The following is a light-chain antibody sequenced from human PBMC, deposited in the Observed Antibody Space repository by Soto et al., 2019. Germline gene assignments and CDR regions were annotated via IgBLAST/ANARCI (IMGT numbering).Light chain of an antibody. CDR2: EVS. CDR1: SSDIGAYIY. CDR3: SSYAGSNNFV. Sequence: QPALTQPPSASGSPGQSVTISCTGTSSDIGAYIYVSWYQQHPGKAPKLMISEVSRRPSGVPERFPGSKSGNTASLTVSGLQADDEAHYYCSSYAGSNNFVFGTGTKVTVL. J-gene: IGLJ1*01. V-gene: IGLV2-8*01.